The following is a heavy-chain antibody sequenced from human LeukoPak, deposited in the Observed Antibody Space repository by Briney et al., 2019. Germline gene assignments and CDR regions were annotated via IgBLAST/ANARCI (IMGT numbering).Heavy chain of an antibody. D-gene: IGHD6-19*01. CDR3: AKDETYSSGWHPFDY. J-gene: IGHJ4*02. CDR2: IRYDGSGK. Sequence: GGSLRLSCAVSGFTFSDYGMHWVRQAPGKGLEWATFIRYDGSGKYYADSVKGRFTISRDNSKNTLYLQMNSLRAEDTAVYYCAKDETYSSGWHPFDYWGQGTLVTVSS. V-gene: IGHV3-30*02. CDR1: GFTFSDYG.